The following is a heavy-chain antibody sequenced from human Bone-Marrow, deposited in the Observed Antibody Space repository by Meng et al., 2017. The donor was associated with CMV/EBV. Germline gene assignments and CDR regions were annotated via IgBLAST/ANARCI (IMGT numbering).Heavy chain of an antibody. CDR3: ARDNPIWLTGTSYYYYGMDV. CDR1: GFTFSSYE. CDR2: ISSSGSTI. Sequence: GESLKISCAASGFTFSSYEMNWVRQAPGKGLEWVSYISSSGSTIYYADSVKGRFTISRDNAKNSLYLQMNSLRAEDTAVYYCARDNPIWLTGTSYYYYGMDVWGQGTTVTVSS. V-gene: IGHV3-48*03. D-gene: IGHD1-20*01. J-gene: IGHJ6*01.